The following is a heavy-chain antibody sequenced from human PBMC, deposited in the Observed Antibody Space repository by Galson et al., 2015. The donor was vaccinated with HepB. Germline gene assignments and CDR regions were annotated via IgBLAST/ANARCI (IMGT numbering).Heavy chain of an antibody. J-gene: IGHJ4*02. Sequence: SLRLSCAASGFTFSSYGMHWVRQAPGKGLEWVAVIWYDGSNKYYADSVKGQFTISRDNSKNTLYLQMNSLRAEDTAVYYCAREDSSGWGEGLAHWGQGTLVTVSS. CDR1: GFTFSSYG. V-gene: IGHV3-33*08. CDR3: AREDSSGWGEGLAH. D-gene: IGHD6-19*01. CDR2: IWYDGSNK.